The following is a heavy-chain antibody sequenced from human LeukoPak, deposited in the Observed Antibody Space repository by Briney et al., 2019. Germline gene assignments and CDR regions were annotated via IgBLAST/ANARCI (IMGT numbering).Heavy chain of an antibody. CDR3: ARMDEGSFDC. D-gene: IGHD2-2*03. J-gene: IGHJ4*02. Sequence: SETLSLTCLVSGGSISSYYWSWIRQPPGKGLEWIGYIYYSGSTNYNPSLKSRLTISVDTSKNQFSLKLSSVTAADTAVYYCARMDEGSFDCWGQGTLVTVSS. CDR2: IYYSGST. V-gene: IGHV4-59*08. CDR1: GGSISSYY.